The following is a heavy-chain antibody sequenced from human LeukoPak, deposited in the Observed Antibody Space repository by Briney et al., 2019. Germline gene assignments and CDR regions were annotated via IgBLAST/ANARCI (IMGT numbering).Heavy chain of an antibody. Sequence: ASVKVSCKASGYTFTGYYMHWVRQAPGQGLEWMGWINPNSGGTNYAQKFQGRVTMTRDTSISTAYMELSRLRSDDTAVYYCARVRATVVSDFDYWGQGTLVTVSS. J-gene: IGHJ4*02. D-gene: IGHD4-23*01. CDR1: GYTFTGYY. CDR3: ARVRATVVSDFDY. CDR2: INPNSGGT. V-gene: IGHV1-2*02.